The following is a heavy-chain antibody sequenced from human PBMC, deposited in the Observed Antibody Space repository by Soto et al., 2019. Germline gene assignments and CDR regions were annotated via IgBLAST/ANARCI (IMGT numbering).Heavy chain of an antibody. Sequence: QVQLVQSGAEVKKPGASVKVSCKASGYTFTSYYMHWVRQAPGQRLEWMGIINPSGGSTSYPQKFQDRVTVTRDTSTSTVYMGLSSLRSEDTAVYYCARASSGWSPNDYWGQGTLVTVSS. CDR2: INPSGGST. J-gene: IGHJ4*02. CDR1: GYTFTSYY. V-gene: IGHV1-46*01. D-gene: IGHD6-19*01. CDR3: ARASSGWSPNDY.